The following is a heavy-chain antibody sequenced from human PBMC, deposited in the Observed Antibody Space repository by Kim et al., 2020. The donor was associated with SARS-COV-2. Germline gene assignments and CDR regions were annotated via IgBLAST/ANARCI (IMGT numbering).Heavy chain of an antibody. J-gene: IGHJ3*02. D-gene: IGHD6-13*01. CDR2: IYYSGST. V-gene: IGHV4-59*01. Sequence: SETLSLTCTVSGGSISSYYWSWIRQPPGKGLEWIGYIYYSGSTNYNPSLKSRVTISVDTSKNQFSLKLSSVTAADTAVYYCARAFAGIAAAGRLPFDIWGQGTMVTVSS. CDR3: ARAFAGIAAAGRLPFDI. CDR1: GGSISSYY.